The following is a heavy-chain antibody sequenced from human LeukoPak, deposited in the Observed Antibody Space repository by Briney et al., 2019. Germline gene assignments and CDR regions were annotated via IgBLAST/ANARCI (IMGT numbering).Heavy chain of an antibody. CDR3: ARGDLIYHGSGSYYYGPLDY. CDR2: FDPENGRT. V-gene: IGHV1-24*01. Sequence: ASVKVSCKVSGYTLGELSMHWVRQPPGKGLEWMGGFDPENGRTLYAEKFQGRVTMSEDTSTDTAYMEVHSLTSDDTAVYYCARGDLIYHGSGSYYYGPLDYWGQGTLVTVSS. CDR1: GYTLGELS. J-gene: IGHJ4*02. D-gene: IGHD3-10*01.